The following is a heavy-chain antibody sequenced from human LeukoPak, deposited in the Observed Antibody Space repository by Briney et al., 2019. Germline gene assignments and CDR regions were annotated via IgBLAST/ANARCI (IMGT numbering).Heavy chain of an antibody. D-gene: IGHD3-9*01. Sequence: GGSLRLSCAAAGFTFSSYAMNWVRQAPGKGLEWVSGISWNSGSIGYADSVKGRFTISRDNAKNSLYLQMNSLRAEDTALYYCAKGAPYYDILTGYYNDWGQGTLVTVSS. CDR1: GFTFSSYA. J-gene: IGHJ4*02. CDR3: AKGAPYYDILTGYYND. V-gene: IGHV3-9*01. CDR2: ISWNSGSI.